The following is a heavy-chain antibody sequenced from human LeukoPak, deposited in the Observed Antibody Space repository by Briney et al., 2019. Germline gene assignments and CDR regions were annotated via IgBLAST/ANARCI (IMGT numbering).Heavy chain of an antibody. CDR1: GFTFSSYD. J-gene: IGHJ4*02. D-gene: IGHD3-3*01. Sequence: GGSLRLSCAASGFTFSSYDMSWVRQAPGRGLEWVSTIRGGGDTTYYADSVKGRFTISRDNSKNTLYLQMNSLRAEDTAVYYCAKDASYYDFWSGYSQSSFDYWGQGTLVTASS. CDR2: IRGGGDTT. CDR3: AKDASYYDFWSGYSQSSFDY. V-gene: IGHV3-23*01.